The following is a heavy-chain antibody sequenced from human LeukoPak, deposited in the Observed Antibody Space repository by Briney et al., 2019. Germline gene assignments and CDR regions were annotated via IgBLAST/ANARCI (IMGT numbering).Heavy chain of an antibody. CDR2: INPSGHRT. D-gene: IGHD4-23*01. CDR1: GYSFNSYY. V-gene: IGHV1-46*02. CDR3: ARDLGDYGGNSGFFDF. J-gene: IGHJ4*02. Sequence: ASVKVSCKASGYSFNSYYIHWVRQAPEQGLEWMGTINPSGHRTIYAQNFQGRVTMTTDTSTRIVDMELSGLKSEDTAVYYCARDLGDYGGNSGFFDFWGQGVLVTVSP.